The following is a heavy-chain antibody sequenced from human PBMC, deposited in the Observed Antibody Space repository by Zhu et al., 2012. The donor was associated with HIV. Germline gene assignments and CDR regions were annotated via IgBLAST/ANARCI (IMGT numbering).Heavy chain of an antibody. D-gene: IGHD3-10*01. CDR1: GYSISSAYS. J-gene: IGHJ5*02. CDR2: IYYTGTT. CDR3: ARDTWFVSYWGSWFDP. V-gene: IGHV4-38-2*02. Sequence: QVQLQESGPGLVKPSETLSLTCTVSGYSISSAYSWGWIRQLPGMGLEWIGNIYYTGTTYYNPSLKSRVIISADTSKNQFSLQLNSVTAADTAVYYCARDTWFVSYWGSWFDPWGQGIPVTVSS.